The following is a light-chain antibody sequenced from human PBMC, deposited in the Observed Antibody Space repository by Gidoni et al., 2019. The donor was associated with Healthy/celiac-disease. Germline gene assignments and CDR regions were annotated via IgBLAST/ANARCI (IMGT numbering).Light chain of an antibody. CDR2: AAS. CDR1: QGISSY. Sequence: DIQLTQSPSFLSASVGDRVTITCCASQGISSYLAWYQQKPGKAPKLLIYAASTLQSGVPSRFSGSGSGTEFTLTISSLQPEDFATYYCQQLNSYPRITFGPGTKVDIK. V-gene: IGKV1-9*01. CDR3: QQLNSYPRIT. J-gene: IGKJ3*01.